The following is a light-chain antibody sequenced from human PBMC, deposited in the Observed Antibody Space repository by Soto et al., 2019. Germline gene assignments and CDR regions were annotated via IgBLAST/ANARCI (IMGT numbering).Light chain of an antibody. CDR1: QSVSSY. V-gene: IGKV3-11*01. Sequence: EIVLTQSPATLSLSPGERATLSCRASQSVSSYLAWYQQKPGQPPRLLIYDASNRATGIPARFSGSGSGTAFALTSSSLEPEAFAVYYCQQRGSWPPWTVGLGTEVDIK. J-gene: IGKJ1*01. CDR2: DAS. CDR3: QQRGSWPPWT.